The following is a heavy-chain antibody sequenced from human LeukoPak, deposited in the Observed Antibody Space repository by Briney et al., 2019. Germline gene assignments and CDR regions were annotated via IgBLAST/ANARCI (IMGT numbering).Heavy chain of an antibody. CDR3: AIGGYSGYDHKGVIDY. D-gene: IGHD5-12*01. V-gene: IGHV1-24*01. Sequence: ASVKVSCKVSGYTLTELSMHWVRQAPGKGLERMGGFDPEDGETIYAQKFQGRVTMTEDTSTDTAYMELSSLRSEDTAVYYCAIGGYSGYDHKGVIDYWGQGTLVTVSS. J-gene: IGHJ4*02. CDR1: GYTLTELS. CDR2: FDPEDGET.